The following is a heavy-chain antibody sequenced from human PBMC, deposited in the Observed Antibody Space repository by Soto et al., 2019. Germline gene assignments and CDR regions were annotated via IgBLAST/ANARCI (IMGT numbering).Heavy chain of an antibody. CDR3: ARAYDSSGYEYY. V-gene: IGHV1-3*01. CDR1: GYTFTSYA. Sequence: ASVKVSCKASGYTFTSYAMHWVRQAPGQRLEWMGWINAGNGNTKYSQKFQGRVTITRDTSASTAYMELSSLRSEDTAVYCCARAYDSSGYEYYWGQGTLVTVSS. CDR2: INAGNGNT. J-gene: IGHJ4*02. D-gene: IGHD3-22*01.